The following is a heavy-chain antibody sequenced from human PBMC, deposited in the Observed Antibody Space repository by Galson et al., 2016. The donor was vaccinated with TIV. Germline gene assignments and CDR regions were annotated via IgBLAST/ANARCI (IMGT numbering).Heavy chain of an antibody. CDR3: VREGSTVTMHHYFGMDV. V-gene: IGHV4-38-2*02. CDR2: IYESGTT. Sequence: SETLSLTCAVSGYAIKSGYYWGWIRQPPGKGLQRIGSIYESGTTYYNPSLKSRLTMSVDTSKNQFSLKLSPVTAADTAVYYCVREGSTVTMHHYFGMDVWGQGTSVTVSS. CDR1: GYAIKSGYY. J-gene: IGHJ6*02. D-gene: IGHD4-17*01.